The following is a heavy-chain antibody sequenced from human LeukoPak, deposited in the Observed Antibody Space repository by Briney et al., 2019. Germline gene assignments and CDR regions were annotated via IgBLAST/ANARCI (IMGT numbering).Heavy chain of an antibody. J-gene: IGHJ4*02. D-gene: IGHD6-25*01. CDR2: ISSSSNYI. Sequence: PGGPLRLSCVVSGFTFSTYWMSWVRQAPGKGLEWVSSISSSSNYIYYADSVKGRFTISRDNAKNSLCRQMDGLRGEDTAVYYCTGDCSTGRCLNYWGQGTLVTVS. CDR3: TGDCSTGRCLNY. V-gene: IGHV3-21*01. CDR1: GFTFSTYW.